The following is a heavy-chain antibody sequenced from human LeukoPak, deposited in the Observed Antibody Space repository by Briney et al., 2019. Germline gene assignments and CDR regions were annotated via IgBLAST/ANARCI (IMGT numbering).Heavy chain of an antibody. CDR1: GYTFTSFG. CDR3: ARAGDIVVVPAAKHYYYYMDV. J-gene: IGHJ6*03. CDR2: ISAYKGDT. V-gene: IGHV1-18*01. D-gene: IGHD2-2*01. Sequence: ASVKVSCKASGYTFTSFGIIWVRQAPGQGLECMVWISAYKGDTNYAQKLRGRVTMTTDTSTSTAYMELSSLRSEATAVYYCARAGDIVVVPAAKHYYYYMDVWGKGTTVTVSS.